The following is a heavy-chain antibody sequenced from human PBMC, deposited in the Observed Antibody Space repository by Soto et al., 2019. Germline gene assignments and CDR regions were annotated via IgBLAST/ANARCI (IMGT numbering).Heavy chain of an antibody. D-gene: IGHD2-15*01. J-gene: IGHJ4*02. CDR3: AKSPSYSGDFDY. CDR1: GFTFDDYA. V-gene: IGHV3-9*01. Sequence: EVQLVESGGGLVQPGRSLRLSCAASGFTFDDYAMHWVRQAPGKGLEWVSGIRWHRGSIGYADSVKGRFTISRDNAKNSLYLQMKSLRAEDTALYYCAKSPSYSGDFDYWGQGTLVTVSS. CDR2: IRWHRGSI.